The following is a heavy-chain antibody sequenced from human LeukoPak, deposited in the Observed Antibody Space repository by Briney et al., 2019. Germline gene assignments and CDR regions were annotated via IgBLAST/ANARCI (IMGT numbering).Heavy chain of an antibody. CDR2: ISGSGGST. V-gene: IGHV3-23*01. D-gene: IGHD1-7*01. J-gene: IGHJ4*02. CDR3: AKDRDWNYYFDY. Sequence: GGSLRLSCAASGFTFSSYAMSWVRQAPGKGLEWVSAISGSGGSTYYADSVKGRFTISRDNSKNTPYLQMNSLRAEDTAVYYCAKDRDWNYYFDYWGQGTLVTVSS. CDR1: GFTFSSYA.